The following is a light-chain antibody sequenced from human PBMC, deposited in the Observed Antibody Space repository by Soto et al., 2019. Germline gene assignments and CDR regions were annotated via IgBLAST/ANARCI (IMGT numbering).Light chain of an antibody. V-gene: IGLV1-40*01. Sequence: QSVLARPPSVSGAPGQNVTSSCTGSSSNIGAGYDLHWYQQLPGTAPKLLLYGNINRPSGVPDRFSGSKSGTSASLAITGLQAEDEADYYCQSYDSSLSAYVFGTGTRSPS. J-gene: IGLJ1*01. CDR2: GNI. CDR1: SSNIGAGYD. CDR3: QSYDSSLSAYV.